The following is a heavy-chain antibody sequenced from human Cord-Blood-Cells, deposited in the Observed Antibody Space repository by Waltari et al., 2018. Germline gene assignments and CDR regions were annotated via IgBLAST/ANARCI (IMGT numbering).Heavy chain of an antibody. CDR2: IIPIFGTA. J-gene: IGHJ3*02. V-gene: IGHV1-69*01. D-gene: IGHD2-2*01. Sequence: EVKKPGSSVKVSCKASGGTFSSYAISWVRQAPGQGLEWMGGIIPIFGTANYAQKFQGRVTITADESTSTAYMELSSLRSEDTVVYYCARSRLTNIVVVPAAFDAFDIWGQGTMVTVSS. CDR1: GGTFSSYA. CDR3: ARSRLTNIVVVPAAFDAFDI.